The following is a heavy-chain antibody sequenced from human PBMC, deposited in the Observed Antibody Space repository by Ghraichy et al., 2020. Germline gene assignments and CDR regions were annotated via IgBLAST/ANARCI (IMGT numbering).Heavy chain of an antibody. J-gene: IGHJ4*02. CDR1: GGSISNYY. CDR2: IHYSEST. D-gene: IGHD6-6*01. CDR3: ARGRFGSSTGYFDY. Sequence: SETLSLTCTVSGGSISNYYWSWIRQPPGKSLEWIGYIHYSESTNYNPSLKSRVTISVDTSKNQFSLKLTSVTAVDTAVYYCARGRFGSSTGYFDYWGQGTLLIVPP. V-gene: IGHV4-59*01.